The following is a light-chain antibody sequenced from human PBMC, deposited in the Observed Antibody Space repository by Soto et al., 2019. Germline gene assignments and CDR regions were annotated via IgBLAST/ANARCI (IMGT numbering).Light chain of an antibody. Sequence: DIQMTQSPSSLSASVGDRVTITCRASQAFTTSLAWYQQKPGKAPKLMIYAVSTLQSGVPSRFSGSGSGTEFTLTINSLQPEDVGRYYWQRYNSAPTTFGQGTRLEI. CDR1: QAFTTS. J-gene: IGKJ5*01. V-gene: IGKV1-27*01. CDR3: QRYNSAPTT. CDR2: AVS.